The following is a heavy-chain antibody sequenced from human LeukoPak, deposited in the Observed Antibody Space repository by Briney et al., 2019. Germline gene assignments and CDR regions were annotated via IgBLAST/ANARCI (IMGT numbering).Heavy chain of an antibody. CDR2: IDPSDSYT. CDR3: ARLVSVAGTTDVGY. CDR1: GYRFTSYW. J-gene: IGHJ4*02. D-gene: IGHD6-19*01. V-gene: IGHV5-10-1*01. Sequence: GESPQISCQGSGYRFTSYWISWVRPLPGKGLEWMGRIDPSDSYTNYSPSFQGHVTISADKSISTAYLQWSSLKASDTAMYYCARLVSVAGTTDVGYWGQGTLVTVSS.